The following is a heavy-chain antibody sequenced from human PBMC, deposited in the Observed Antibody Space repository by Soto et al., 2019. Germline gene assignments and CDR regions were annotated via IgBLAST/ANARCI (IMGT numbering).Heavy chain of an antibody. V-gene: IGHV3-23*01. CDR3: AKDGYSATTVVTSGGY. J-gene: IGHJ4*02. Sequence: EVQLLESGGGLVQPGGSLRLSCAASGFTFSSYALSWVRQAPGTGLEWVSAISGSGCSTYYADSVKGRFTISRDNSKNTMYLQMNSLRAEDKAVYYCAKDGYSATTVVTSGGYGGQETLVTVS. CDR1: GFTFSSYA. D-gene: IGHD4-17*01. CDR2: ISGSGCST.